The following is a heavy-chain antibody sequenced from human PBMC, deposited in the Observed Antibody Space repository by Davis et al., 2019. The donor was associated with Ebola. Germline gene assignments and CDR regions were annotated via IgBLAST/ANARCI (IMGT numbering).Heavy chain of an antibody. D-gene: IGHD6-13*01. J-gene: IGHJ4*02. CDR3: AKGVAVAENYFES. CDR2: ISGYADTT. V-gene: IGHV3-23*01. Sequence: GGSLRLSCAASGFTVSSNYMSWVRQAPGKGLEWVSGISGYADTTYYADSVKGRFTISRDNSKNTLYLQMNSLRAEDTAVYYCAKGVAVAENYFESWGQGTLVTVSS. CDR1: GFTVSSNY.